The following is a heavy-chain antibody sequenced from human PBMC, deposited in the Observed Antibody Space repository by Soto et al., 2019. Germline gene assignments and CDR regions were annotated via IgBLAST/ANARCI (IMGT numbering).Heavy chain of an antibody. J-gene: IGHJ6*02. Sequence: SETLSLTCNVSGGSIGSYYWNWLRQPAGKGLEWIGYVYYTGSTNYNPSLEGRATISVDSSKNQVSLNLRSVTAADSATYYCARVITYHYGMDVWGQGSTVTVPS. D-gene: IGHD3-16*01. CDR3: ARVITYHYGMDV. CDR1: GGSIGSYY. V-gene: IGHV4-59*01. CDR2: VYYTGST.